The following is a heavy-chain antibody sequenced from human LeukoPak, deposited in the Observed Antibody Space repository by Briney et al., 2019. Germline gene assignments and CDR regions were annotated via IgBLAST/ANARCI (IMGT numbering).Heavy chain of an antibody. CDR2: IKEDGSEK. Sequence: GGSLRLSCAASGFTFRSYWMGWVRQAPGKGLDWVANIKEDGSEKYYVDSVKGRFTISRDNAKNSLYLQMNSLRAEDTAVYYCARGLIIDYWGQGTLVTVSS. CDR1: GFTFRSYW. CDR3: ARGLIIDY. V-gene: IGHV3-7*01. D-gene: IGHD3-22*01. J-gene: IGHJ4*02.